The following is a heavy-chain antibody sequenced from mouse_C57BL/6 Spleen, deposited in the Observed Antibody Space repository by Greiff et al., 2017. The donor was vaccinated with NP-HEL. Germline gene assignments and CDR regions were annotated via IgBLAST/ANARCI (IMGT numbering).Heavy chain of an antibody. Sequence: EVHLVESEGGLVQPGSSMKLSCTASGFTFSDYYMAWVRQVPEKGLEWVANINYDGSSTYYLDSLKSRFIISRDNAKNILYLQMSSLKSEDTATYYCARGGRGSSYYAMDYWGQGTSVTVSS. CDR3: ARGGRGSSYYAMDY. J-gene: IGHJ4*01. D-gene: IGHD1-1*01. CDR1: GFTFSDYY. V-gene: IGHV5-16*01. CDR2: INYDGSST.